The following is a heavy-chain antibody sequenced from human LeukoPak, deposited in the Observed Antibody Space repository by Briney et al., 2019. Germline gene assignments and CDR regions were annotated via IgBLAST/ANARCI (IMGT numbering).Heavy chain of an antibody. CDR1: GFTFNTSA. CDR2: ISGSGRST. CDR3: AKGRGTRVYNWFDT. J-gene: IGHJ5*02. D-gene: IGHD1-26*01. V-gene: IGHV3-23*01. Sequence: GGSLRLSCAGSGFTFNTSAMSWVRQAPGKGLEWVSAISGSGRSTYYTDSVRGRFTISRDNSKNTLYLQMNSLRAEDTAVYFWAKGRGTRVYNWFDTWGQGILVTVSS.